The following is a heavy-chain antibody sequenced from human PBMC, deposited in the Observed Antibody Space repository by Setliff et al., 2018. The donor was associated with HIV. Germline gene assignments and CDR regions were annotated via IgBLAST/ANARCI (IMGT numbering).Heavy chain of an antibody. Sequence: PSETLSLTCIVSGASIRSYYWAWIRQSPGRGLQYLGHLYYSGSTNYNPSLKSRITMSMDTSKNQFSLQLSSVTAADTAVYCCARIPWVATLWGGAFDLWGHGTMVTVSS. D-gene: IGHD5-12*01. J-gene: IGHJ3*01. CDR3: ARIPWVATLWGGAFDL. CDR1: GASIRSYY. CDR2: LYYSGST. V-gene: IGHV4-59*01.